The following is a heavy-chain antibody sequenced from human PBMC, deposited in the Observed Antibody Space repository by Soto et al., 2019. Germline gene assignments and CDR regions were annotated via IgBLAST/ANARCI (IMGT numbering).Heavy chain of an antibody. J-gene: IGHJ6*02. D-gene: IGHD3-16*01. CDR1: GYTSSSYG. Sequence: ASVKVSCKALGYTSSSYGINWVRQAPGQGLEWMGWISVFNGDTKYAQKFQGRVAITKDPGTSTAHMELRSLRSDDAAVYFCATKDDHKDDQPYYYGMDVWGQGTTVTVSS. CDR3: ATKDDHKDDQPYYYGMDV. CDR2: ISVFNGDT. V-gene: IGHV1-18*01.